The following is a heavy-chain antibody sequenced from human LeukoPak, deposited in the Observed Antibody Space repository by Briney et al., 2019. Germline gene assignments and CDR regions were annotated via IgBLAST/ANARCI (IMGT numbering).Heavy chain of an antibody. J-gene: IGHJ4*02. CDR2: INPSGGST. CDR3: ARAPKSCLIDY. D-gene: IGHD2-15*01. Sequence: ASVKVSCKASGYTFTSFHMHWVRQAPGQGLEWMGIINPSGGSTSYAQKFQGRVTMTRDTSISTAYMELSRLRSDDTAVYYCARAPKSCLIDYWGQGTLVTVSS. V-gene: IGHV1-46*01. CDR1: GYTFTSFH.